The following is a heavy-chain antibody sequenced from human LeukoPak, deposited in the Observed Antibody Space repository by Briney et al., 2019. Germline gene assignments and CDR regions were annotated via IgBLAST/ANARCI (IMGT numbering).Heavy chain of an antibody. CDR3: ATSTVHLWMDWYFDL. V-gene: IGHV3-7*05. J-gene: IGHJ2*01. D-gene: IGHD5-18*01. Sequence: GGSLRLSCAASGFIFSSHWMSWVRQAPGEGLEWVAHIKEDGSERYYGDSVKGRFTVSRDSTKNSVYLQMNSLRVEDTAVYYCATSTVHLWMDWYFDLWGRGTLVTVSS. CDR1: GFIFSSHW. CDR2: IKEDGSER.